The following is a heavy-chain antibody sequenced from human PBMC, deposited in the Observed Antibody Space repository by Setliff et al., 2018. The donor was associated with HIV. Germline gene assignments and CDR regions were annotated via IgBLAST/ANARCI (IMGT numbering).Heavy chain of an antibody. J-gene: IGHJ1*01. CDR2: INPSSGST. CDR1: GYTFTSYY. CDR3: ARDPAPSSSASYFQH. Sequence: GASVKVSCKASGYTFTSYYMHWMRQAPGQGLEWMGIINPSSGSTTYAQKFQGRVTMTRDTSTSTVYMELSSLRSEDTAVYYCARDPAPSSSASYFQHWGQGTPVTVSS. D-gene: IGHD6-6*01. V-gene: IGHV1-46*01.